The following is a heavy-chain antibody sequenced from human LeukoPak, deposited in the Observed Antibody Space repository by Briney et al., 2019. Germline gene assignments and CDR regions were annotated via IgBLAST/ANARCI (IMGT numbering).Heavy chain of an antibody. V-gene: IGHV7-4-1*02. CDR2: INTNTGNP. J-gene: IGHJ4*02. CDR3: ARQYYDFWSGYYHFDY. D-gene: IGHD3-3*01. Sequence: GASVKVSCKASGYTFTDYYMHWVRQAPGQGLEWMGWINTNTGNPTYAQGFTGRFVFSLDTSVSTAYLQISSLKAEDTAVYYCARQYYDFWSGYYHFDYWGQGTLVTVSS. CDR1: GYTFTDYY.